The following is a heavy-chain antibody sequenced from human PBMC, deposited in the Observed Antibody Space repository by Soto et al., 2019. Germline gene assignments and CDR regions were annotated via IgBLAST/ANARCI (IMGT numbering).Heavy chain of an antibody. CDR2: IYYSGSA. Sequence: PSETLSLTCTVSGGSITSDAYYWGWIRQPPGKGLEWLGYIYYSGSASYNPSLKSRVTISVDTSKNQFSLKLSSVTAADTAVYYCARQVLPPYYYYLDVWGKGTTVTVSS. J-gene: IGHJ6*03. CDR1: GGSITSDAYY. CDR3: ARQVLPPYYYYLDV. V-gene: IGHV4-39*07.